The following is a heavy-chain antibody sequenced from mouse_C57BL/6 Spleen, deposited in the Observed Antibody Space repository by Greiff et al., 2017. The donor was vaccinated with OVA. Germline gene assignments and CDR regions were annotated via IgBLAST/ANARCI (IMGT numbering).Heavy chain of an antibody. J-gene: IGHJ1*03. CDR1: GYTFTSYT. D-gene: IGHD2-1*01. CDR2: INPSSGYT. Sequence: VQLQQSGAELARPGASVKMSCKASGYTFTSYTMNWVKKRPGQGLEWIGYINPSSGYTKYNQKFKDKATLTADKSSSTAYMQLSSLTSEDSAVYYCALYYGNSYWYFDVWGTGTTVTVSS. V-gene: IGHV1-4*01. CDR3: ALYYGNSYWYFDV.